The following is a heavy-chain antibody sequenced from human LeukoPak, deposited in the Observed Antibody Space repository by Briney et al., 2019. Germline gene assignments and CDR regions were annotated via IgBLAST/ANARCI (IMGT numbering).Heavy chain of an antibody. J-gene: IGHJ4*02. CDR1: GYTFTSYG. D-gene: IGHD2-15*01. Sequence: ASVKVSCKASGYTFTSYGISWVRQAPGQGLEWMGWISAYNGNTNYAQKFQGRVTMTRNTSISTAYMELSSLRSEDTAVYYCARGLRVVGGYWGQGTLVTVSS. V-gene: IGHV1-18*01. CDR3: ARGLRVVGGY. CDR2: ISAYNGNT.